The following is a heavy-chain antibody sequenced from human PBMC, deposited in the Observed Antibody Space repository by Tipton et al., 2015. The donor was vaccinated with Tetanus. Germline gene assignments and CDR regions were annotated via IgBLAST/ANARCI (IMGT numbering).Heavy chain of an antibody. V-gene: IGHV4-59*01. D-gene: IGHD3-10*01. Sequence: TLSLTCTVSGGSISSYYWSWIRQPPGKGLEWIGYIYYSGSTNYNPSLKSRVTISVDTSKNQFSLKLSSVTAADTAVYYCARDAPGGEWFGELSLLDYWGQGTLVTVSS. CDR2: IYYSGST. J-gene: IGHJ4*02. CDR3: ARDAPGGEWFGELSLLDY. CDR1: GGSISSYY.